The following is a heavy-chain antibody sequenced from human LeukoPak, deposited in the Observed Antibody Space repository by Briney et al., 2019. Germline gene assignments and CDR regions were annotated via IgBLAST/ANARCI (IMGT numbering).Heavy chain of an antibody. CDR3: ARDISYGSGSHYFDY. V-gene: IGHV3-30-3*01. CDR2: ISYDGSNK. CDR1: GFTFSSYA. D-gene: IGHD3-10*01. Sequence: GGSLRLSCAASGFTFSSYAMHWVRQAPGKGLEWVAVISYDGSNKYYADSVKGRFTISRDNSKNTLYLQMNSLRAEDTAVYYCARDISYGSGSHYFDYWGQGTLVTVSS. J-gene: IGHJ4*02.